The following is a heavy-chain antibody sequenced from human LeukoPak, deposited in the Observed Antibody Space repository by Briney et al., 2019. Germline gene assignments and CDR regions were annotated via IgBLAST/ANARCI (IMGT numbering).Heavy chain of an antibody. Sequence: GGSLRLSCAASGFSFSSYWMHWVRQAPGKGLEWVSYISSSGSTIYYADSVKGRFTISRDNAKNSLYLQMNSLRAEDTAVYYCAELGITMIGGVWGKGTTVTISS. V-gene: IGHV3-48*03. CDR2: ISSSGSTI. CDR3: AELGITMIGGV. J-gene: IGHJ6*04. D-gene: IGHD3-10*02. CDR1: GFSFSSYW.